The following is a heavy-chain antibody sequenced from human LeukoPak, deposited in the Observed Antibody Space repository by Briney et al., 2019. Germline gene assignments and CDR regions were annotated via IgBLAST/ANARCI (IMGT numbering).Heavy chain of an antibody. CDR2: IIPIFGTA. CDR3: ARSSLFGVVTGYFDY. V-gene: IGHV1-69*05. CDR1: GGTFSSYA. D-gene: IGHD3-3*01. J-gene: IGHJ4*02. Sequence: SVKVSCKASGGTFSSYAISWVRQAPGQGIEWMGRIIPIFGTANYAQKFQGRVTITTDESTSTAYMELSSLRSEDTAVYYCARSSLFGVVTGYFDYWGQGTLVTVSS.